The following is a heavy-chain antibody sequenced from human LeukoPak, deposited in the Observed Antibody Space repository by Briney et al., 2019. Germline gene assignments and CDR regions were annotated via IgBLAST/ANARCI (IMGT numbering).Heavy chain of an antibody. CDR1: GFTFSSYA. CDR3: ARGVVVVVAATSNWFDP. V-gene: IGHV3-30*03. D-gene: IGHD2-15*01. Sequence: HTGRSLRLSCAASGFTFSSYAMHWVRQAPGKGLEWVALISYDGSNKYYADSVKGRFTISRDNSKNTLYLQMNSLRAEDTAVYYCARGVVVVVAATSNWFDPWGQGTLVTVSS. J-gene: IGHJ5*02. CDR2: ISYDGSNK.